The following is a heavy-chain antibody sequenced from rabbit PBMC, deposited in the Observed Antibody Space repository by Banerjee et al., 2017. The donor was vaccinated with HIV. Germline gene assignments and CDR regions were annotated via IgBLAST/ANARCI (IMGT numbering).Heavy chain of an antibody. J-gene: IGHJ4*01. CDR1: GFDLSSYYY. CDR3: ARDSGNAGIGYEFDL. CDR2: IYTGSDYT. V-gene: IGHV1S40*01. Sequence: QSLEESGGDLVKPGASLTLTCTASGFDLSSYYYMCWVRQAPGKGLEWIACIYTGSDYTYYASWVNGRFTISKTSSTTVTLQMTSLTAADTATYFCARDSGNAGIGYEFDLWGPGTLVTVS. D-gene: IGHD8-1*01.